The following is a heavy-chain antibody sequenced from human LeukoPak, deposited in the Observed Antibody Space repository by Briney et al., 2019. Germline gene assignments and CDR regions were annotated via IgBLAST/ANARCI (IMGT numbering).Heavy chain of an antibody. Sequence: GESLKVSCKGSGYSFTSYWIGWVRQMPGKGLEWMGIIYPGDSDTRYSPSFQGQVTISADKSISTAYLQWSSLKASDTALYYCARLTFGESDYYYGMGVWGQGTLVTVSS. D-gene: IGHD3-10*01. CDR2: IYPGDSDT. V-gene: IGHV5-51*01. CDR1: GYSFTSYW. CDR3: ARLTFGESDYYYGMGV. J-gene: IGHJ6*02.